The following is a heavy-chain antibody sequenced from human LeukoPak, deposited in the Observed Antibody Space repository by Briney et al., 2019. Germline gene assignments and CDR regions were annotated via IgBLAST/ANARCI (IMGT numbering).Heavy chain of an antibody. CDR3: AKTINWGRNYYYGMDV. J-gene: IGHJ6*04. Sequence: SGGSLRLSCAASGCTFSSYGMHWVRQAPGKGLEWVAVISYDGSNKYYADSVKGRFTISRDNSKNTLYLQMNSLRAEDTAVYYCAKTINWGRNYYYGMDVWGKRTTVTVSS. D-gene: IGHD7-27*01. V-gene: IGHV3-30*18. CDR2: ISYDGSNK. CDR1: GCTFSSYG.